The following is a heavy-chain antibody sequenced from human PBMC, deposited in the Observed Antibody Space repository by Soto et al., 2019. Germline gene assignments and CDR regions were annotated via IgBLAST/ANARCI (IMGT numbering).Heavy chain of an antibody. Sequence: ASVKVSCKASGYTFTSYGISWVRQAPGQGLEWMGWISAYNGNTNYAQKLQGRVTMTTDTSTSTAFMELRSLRFDDTAVYYCARDSYDYIWGSYRPLDDAFDIWGQGTMVTVSS. V-gene: IGHV1-18*01. J-gene: IGHJ3*02. CDR1: GYTFTSYG. CDR3: ARDSYDYIWGSYRPLDDAFDI. CDR2: ISAYNGNT. D-gene: IGHD3-16*02.